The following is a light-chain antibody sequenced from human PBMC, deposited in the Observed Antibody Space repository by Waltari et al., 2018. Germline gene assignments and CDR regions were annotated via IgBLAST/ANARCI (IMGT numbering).Light chain of an antibody. CDR2: LGS. CDR1: QSLMDSSGRNY. Sequence: EIVMTQSPLSLPVTPGEPASISCRLSQSLMDSSGRNYVAWDLQKPWQSPQLLNYLGSNRAPGVPDRFSGSASGTDVTLKISRVEAEDVGIYYCMQGLYTPWTFGQGTKVEIK. CDR3: MQGLYTPWT. J-gene: IGKJ1*01. V-gene: IGKV2-28*01.